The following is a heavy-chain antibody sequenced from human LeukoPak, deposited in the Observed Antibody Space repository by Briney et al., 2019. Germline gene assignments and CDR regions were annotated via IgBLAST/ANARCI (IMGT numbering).Heavy chain of an antibody. Sequence: GGSLRLSCAASGFTFSSYFIHWVRQAPGKGLEWVAFISDDGSNKYYADSVKGRFTISRDNSKNTLYLQMNSLRTEDTAVYYCARGILGVAGHLDYWGQGTLVTVSS. CDR3: ARGILGVAGHLDY. V-gene: IGHV3-30*04. J-gene: IGHJ4*02. D-gene: IGHD6-19*01. CDR1: GFTFSSYF. CDR2: ISDDGSNK.